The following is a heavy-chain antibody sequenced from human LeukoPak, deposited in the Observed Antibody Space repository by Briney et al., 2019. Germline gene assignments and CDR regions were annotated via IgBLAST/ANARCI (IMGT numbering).Heavy chain of an antibody. CDR1: GYSISSGYY. J-gene: IGHJ4*02. CDR3: ARVGCSGGSCYPTPDYFDY. Sequence: PSETLSLTCTVSGYSISSGYYWGWIRQPPGKGLEWIGSIYHSGSTYYNPSLKSRVTISVDTSKNQFSLKLSSVTAADTAVYYCARVGCSGGSCYPTPDYFDYWGQGTLVTVSS. CDR2: IYHSGST. V-gene: IGHV4-38-2*02. D-gene: IGHD2-15*01.